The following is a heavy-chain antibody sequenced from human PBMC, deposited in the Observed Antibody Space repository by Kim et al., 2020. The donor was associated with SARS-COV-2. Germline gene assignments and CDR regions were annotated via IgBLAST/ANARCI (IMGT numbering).Heavy chain of an antibody. D-gene: IGHD3-3*01. Sequence: GGSLRLSCVGSGFTFSYYGMHWVRQAPGEGLEWVAGISYEGSKKFYADSLMGRFTISSDSSKNTLYLQMDSLRSEDTAAYYCAKRGGDFDFSSSSYIDY. J-gene: IGHJ4*01. CDR3: AKRGGDFDFSSSSYIDY. CDR2: ISYEGSKK. CDR1: GFTFSYYG. V-gene: IGHV3-30*18.